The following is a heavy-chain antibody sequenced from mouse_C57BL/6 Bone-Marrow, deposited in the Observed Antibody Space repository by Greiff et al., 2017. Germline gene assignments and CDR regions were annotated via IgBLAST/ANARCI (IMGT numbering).Heavy chain of an antibody. D-gene: IGHD1-1*01. V-gene: IGHV1-72*01. CDR2: IDPNCGGT. CDR3: AREDYGSSYECYAMDY. J-gene: IGHJ4*01. Sequence: VQLQQPGAELVKPGASVKLSCKASGYTFTSYWMHWVKQRPGRGLEWIGRIDPNCGGTKYNEKFKSKATLTVDKPSSTSYMQLISLTSEDSAVYYCAREDYGSSYECYAMDYWGQGTSVTVSS. CDR1: GYTFTSYW.